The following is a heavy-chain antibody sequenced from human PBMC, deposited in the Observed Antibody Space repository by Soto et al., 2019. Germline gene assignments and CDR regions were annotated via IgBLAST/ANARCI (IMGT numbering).Heavy chain of an antibody. CDR2: IYYSGST. Sequence: PSETLSLTCTVSGGSISSYYWSWIRKPPGKGLEWIGYIYYSGSTNYNPSLKSRVTISVDTSKNQFSLKLSSVTAADTAVYYCAREYYDFWSGTFDPWGQGTLVTVSS. CDR3: AREYYDFWSGTFDP. V-gene: IGHV4-59*01. CDR1: GGSISSYY. J-gene: IGHJ5*02. D-gene: IGHD3-3*01.